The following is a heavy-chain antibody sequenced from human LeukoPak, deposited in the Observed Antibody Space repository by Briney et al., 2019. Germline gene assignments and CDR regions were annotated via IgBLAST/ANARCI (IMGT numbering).Heavy chain of an antibody. CDR1: GYTFTGYY. D-gene: IGHD2-15*01. CDR3: AAEYCSGGSCYPVWFDP. CDR2: INPNSGGT. J-gene: IGHJ5*02. Sequence: ASVKVSCKASGYTFTGYYMHWVRQAPGQGLEWMGWINPNSGGTNYAQKFQGRVTMTRDTSISTAYMELSRLRSDDTAVYYCAAEYCSGGSCYPVWFDPLGQGTLVTVSS. V-gene: IGHV1-2*02.